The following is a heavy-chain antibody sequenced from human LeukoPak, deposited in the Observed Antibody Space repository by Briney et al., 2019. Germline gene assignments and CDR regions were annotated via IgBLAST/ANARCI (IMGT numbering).Heavy chain of an antibody. CDR2: IKQDGSEK. V-gene: IGHV3-7*01. J-gene: IGHJ6*03. Sequence: PGGSLRLSCAASGFTFSSYWMSWVRQAPGKGLEWVANIKQDGSEKYYVDSVKGRFTISRDNAKNSLYLQMNSLRAEDTAVYYCARVLEGRESWYSYYYYYMDVWGKGTTVTVSS. CDR1: GFTFSSYW. CDR3: ARVLEGRESWYSYYYYYMDV. D-gene: IGHD6-13*01.